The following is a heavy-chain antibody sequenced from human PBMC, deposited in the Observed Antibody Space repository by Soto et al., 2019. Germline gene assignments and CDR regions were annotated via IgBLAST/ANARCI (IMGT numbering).Heavy chain of an antibody. CDR1: GFNFAAYT. CDR3: SRSLAIDFDS. V-gene: IGHV3-49*04. J-gene: IGHJ4*02. Sequence: GGSLRLSCSASGFNFAAYTMSWVRLTPGKGLEWVGFIRRIAYGGTTDYAASVKGRFTISRDDSRKIVYLQMSRLKIEDTAVYYCSRSLAIDFDSWGQGTLVTVS. CDR2: IRRIAYGGTT.